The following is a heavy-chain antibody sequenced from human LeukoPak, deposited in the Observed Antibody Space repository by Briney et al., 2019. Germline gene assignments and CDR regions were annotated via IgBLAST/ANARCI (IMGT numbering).Heavy chain of an antibody. CDR3: AKGLDAFDI. CDR1: RGSISSGNYY. CDR2: IYYSGST. Sequence: SETLSLTCTVSRGSISSGNYYWSWIRQPPGKGLEWIGSIYYSGSTHYSPSLKSRVTISVDTSKNQFSLKLSSVTAADTAVYYCAKGLDAFDIWGQGTMVTVSS. V-gene: IGHV4-39*07. J-gene: IGHJ3*02.